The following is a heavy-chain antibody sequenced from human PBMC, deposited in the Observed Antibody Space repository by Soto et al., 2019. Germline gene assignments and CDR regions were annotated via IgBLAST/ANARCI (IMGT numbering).Heavy chain of an antibody. Sequence: SETLSLTCAVYGGSFSGYYWSWIRQPPGKGLEWIGEINHSGSTNYNPSLKSRVTISVDTSKNQFSLRLSSVTAADTAVYYCARGRGGGDRVPAAIYYFDYWGQGTLVTVSS. CDR2: INHSGST. V-gene: IGHV4-34*01. CDR3: ARGRGGGDRVPAAIYYFDY. D-gene: IGHD2-2*01. J-gene: IGHJ4*02. CDR1: GGSFSGYY.